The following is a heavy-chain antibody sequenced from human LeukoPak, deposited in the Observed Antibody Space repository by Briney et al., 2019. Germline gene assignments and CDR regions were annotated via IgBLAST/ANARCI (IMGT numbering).Heavy chain of an antibody. J-gene: IGHJ4*02. CDR3: ARGPPVGRVDTAMVMGY. V-gene: IGHV1-46*01. D-gene: IGHD5-18*01. Sequence: ASVKVSCKASGYTFTSYYMLWVRQAPGQGLEWMGIINPSGGSTSYAQKFQGRVTMTRDTSTSTVYMELSSLRSEDTAVYYCARGPPVGRVDTAMVMGYWGQGTLVTVSS. CDR1: GYTFTSYY. CDR2: INPSGGST.